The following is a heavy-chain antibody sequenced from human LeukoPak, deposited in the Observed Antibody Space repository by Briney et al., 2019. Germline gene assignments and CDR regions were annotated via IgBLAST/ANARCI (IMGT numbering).Heavy chain of an antibody. J-gene: IGHJ4*02. CDR1: GGSISSYY. Sequence: SETLSLTCTVSGGSISSYYWSWIRQPPGKGLEWIGNIYYSGNTNYNPSLKRRVTISVDTSKNQFSLKLSSVTAADTAVYYCTRHYGSGTYPLDYWGQGTLVTVSS. CDR2: IYYSGNT. D-gene: IGHD3-10*01. V-gene: IGHV4-59*01. CDR3: TRHYGSGTYPLDY.